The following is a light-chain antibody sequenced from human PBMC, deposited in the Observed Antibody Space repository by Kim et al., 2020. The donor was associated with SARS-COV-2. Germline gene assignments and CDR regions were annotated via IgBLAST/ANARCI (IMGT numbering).Light chain of an antibody. CDR2: DKD. V-gene: IGLV3-19*01. J-gene: IGLJ1*01. CDR3: NSRDSSGDLFV. Sequence: ALGQTVGITCQGDSLSTYYAGWYQQRPGQAPLLVIFDKDNRAPGIPDRFSGSSSGNTASLTITGAQAEDEADYYCNSRDSSGDLFVFGTGTKVTVL. CDR1: SLSTYY.